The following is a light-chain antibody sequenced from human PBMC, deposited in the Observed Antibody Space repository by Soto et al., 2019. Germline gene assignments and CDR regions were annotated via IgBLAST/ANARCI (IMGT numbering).Light chain of an antibody. V-gene: IGKV1-5*01. J-gene: IGKJ1*01. CDR1: QSISSW. CDR3: QQYNSYPWT. CDR2: DAS. Sequence: DIQMTQSPSTLSASVGDRVTITCRASQSISSWLAWYQHKPGKAPKFLIYDASSLESGVPSRFSGSGSGTEFTLTISSLQPDDFATYYCQQYNSYPWTFGQGTKVDIK.